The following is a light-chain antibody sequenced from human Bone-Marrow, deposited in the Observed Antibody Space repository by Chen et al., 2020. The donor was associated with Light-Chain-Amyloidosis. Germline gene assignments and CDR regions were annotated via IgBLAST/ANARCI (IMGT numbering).Light chain of an antibody. CDR3: QSADXSGTYEVI. J-gene: IGLJ2*01. V-gene: IGLV3-25*03. CDR1: DLPTKE. CDR2: QDT. Sequence: SYELTQPPSVSVSPGQTARXXCSGVDLPTKEAFRYQQKPGQAPLLVIQQDTERPSGISERFSGSSSGTTATLXISGVXAEDEADYHXQSADXSGTYEVIFGGGTKLTVL.